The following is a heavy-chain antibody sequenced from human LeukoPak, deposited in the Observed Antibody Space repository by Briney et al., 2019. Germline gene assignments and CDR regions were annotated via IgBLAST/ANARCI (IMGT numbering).Heavy chain of an antibody. Sequence: ASVKVSCTVSGYTLTELSMHWVRQAPGKGLEWMGGFDPEDGETIYAQKFQGRVTMTEDTSTDTAYMELSSLRSKDTAVYYCATVTMVRGVTENWFDPWGQGTLVTVSS. D-gene: IGHD3-10*01. J-gene: IGHJ5*02. CDR1: GYTLTELS. CDR3: ATVTMVRGVTENWFDP. CDR2: FDPEDGET. V-gene: IGHV1-24*01.